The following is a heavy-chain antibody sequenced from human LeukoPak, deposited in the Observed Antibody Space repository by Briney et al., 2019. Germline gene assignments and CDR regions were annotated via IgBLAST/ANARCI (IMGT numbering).Heavy chain of an antibody. Sequence: GGSLRLSCADSGLSFSTYWMTLVRQAPAKVLKWVANIKQHGSEKFYVDSVKGRFTISRDNAKNSLYLQMNSLRAEDTAVYYCAREYCSGGSCYKGGIDYWGQGTLVTVSS. CDR1: GLSFSTYW. D-gene: IGHD2-15*01. CDR3: AREYCSGGSCYKGGIDY. V-gene: IGHV3-7*03. CDR2: IKQHGSEK. J-gene: IGHJ4*02.